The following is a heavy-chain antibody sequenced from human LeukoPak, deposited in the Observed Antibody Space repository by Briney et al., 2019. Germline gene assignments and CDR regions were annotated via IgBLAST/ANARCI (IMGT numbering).Heavy chain of an antibody. D-gene: IGHD6-19*01. Sequence: ASVKVSCKASGYTFTGYYMHWVRQAPGQGLEWMGWINPNSGGTNYAQKLQGRVTMTTDTSTSTAYMELRSLRSDDTAVYYCARDLLSLRAVAGDYWGQGTLVTVSS. V-gene: IGHV1-2*02. CDR3: ARDLLSLRAVAGDY. CDR2: INPNSGGT. J-gene: IGHJ4*02. CDR1: GYTFTGYY.